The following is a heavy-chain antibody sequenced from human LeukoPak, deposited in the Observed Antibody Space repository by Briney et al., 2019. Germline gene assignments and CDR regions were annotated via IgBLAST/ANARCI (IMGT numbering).Heavy chain of an antibody. CDR2: ISAYNGNT. D-gene: IGHD3-10*01. V-gene: IGHV1-18*01. J-gene: IGHJ6*03. CDR3: ARGVRDVPYYYYYMDV. Sequence: ASVKVSCKASGYTFTSYGISWVRQAPGQGLEWMGWISAYNGNTNYAQKLQGRVTMTTDTSTSTAYMELRSLRSDDTAVYYCARGVRDVPYYYYYMDVWGKGTTVTVSS. CDR1: GYTFTSYG.